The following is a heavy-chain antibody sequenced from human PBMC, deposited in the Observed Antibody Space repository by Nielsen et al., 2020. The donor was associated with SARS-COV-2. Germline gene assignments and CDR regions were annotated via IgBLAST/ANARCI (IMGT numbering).Heavy chain of an antibody. V-gene: IGHV1-69*13. CDR1: GGTFSSYA. CDR2: IIPIFGTA. D-gene: IGHD3-16*01. Sequence: SVKVSCKASGGTFSSYAISWVRQAPGQGLEWMGGIIPIFGTANYAQKFQGRVTITADESTSTAYMELSSLRSEDTAVYYCATSVGGIRSEYYYYMDVWGKGTTVTVSS. J-gene: IGHJ6*03. CDR3: ATSVGGIRSEYYYYMDV.